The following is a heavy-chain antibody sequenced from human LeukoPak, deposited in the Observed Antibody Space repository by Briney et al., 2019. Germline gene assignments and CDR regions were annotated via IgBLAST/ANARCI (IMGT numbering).Heavy chain of an antibody. D-gene: IGHD3-10*01. CDR3: AKGGIVKGSGSFYYFDF. J-gene: IGHJ4*02. CDR2: ISWNSGSI. Sequence: GGSLRLSCAASGFTFDDYAMHWVRQAPGKGLEWVSGISWNSGSIGYADSVKGRLTISRDNAKNSLYLQMNSLRAEDTALYYCAKGGIVKGSGSFYYFDFWGQGTRVTVSS. CDR1: GFTFDDYA. V-gene: IGHV3-9*01.